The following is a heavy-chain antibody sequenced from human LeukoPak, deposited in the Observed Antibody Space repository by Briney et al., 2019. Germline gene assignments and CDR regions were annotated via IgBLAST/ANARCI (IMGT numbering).Heavy chain of an antibody. CDR2: IKPSSGGT. CDR3: ARDHHTSAYYFDP. V-gene: IGHV1-2*02. Sequence: ASVKVTCKASGYTFTGYYIHWVRQAPGQGLEWMGWIKPSSGGTNYAQNFQGRVTMTRDTSINTAYMELSSLTSDDTAVYYCARDHHTSAYYFDPWGQGTLVTVSS. D-gene: IGHD1-26*01. J-gene: IGHJ5*02. CDR1: GYTFTGYY.